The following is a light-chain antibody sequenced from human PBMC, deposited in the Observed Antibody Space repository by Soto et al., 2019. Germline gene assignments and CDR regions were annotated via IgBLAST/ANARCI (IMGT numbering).Light chain of an antibody. Sequence: EIVLTQSPGTLSLSPGERATLSCRASQSVSNNYLAWYQQKPGQAPRLLIYGASSRATGIPDRFSGSWSGTDLTLTISRLEPEDFPVYYCQQYGSSPLTFGGGTKVEIK. J-gene: IGKJ4*01. CDR3: QQYGSSPLT. CDR2: GAS. V-gene: IGKV3-20*01. CDR1: QSVSNNY.